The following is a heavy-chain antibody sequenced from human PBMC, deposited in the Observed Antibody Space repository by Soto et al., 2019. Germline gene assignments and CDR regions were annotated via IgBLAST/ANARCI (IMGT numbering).Heavy chain of an antibody. D-gene: IGHD3-3*01. CDR1: GYSFASYW. CDR3: ARLEDGRHCAY. CDR2: IYPGDSDT. Sequence: GESLKISCXGSGYSFASYWIGWVRQMPGKGLERMRIIYPGDSDTRYSPSFQGQVTISADKSISTAYLQWSSLKASDTAMYYCARLEDGRHCAYWGQGTLVTVSS. J-gene: IGHJ4*02. V-gene: IGHV5-51*03.